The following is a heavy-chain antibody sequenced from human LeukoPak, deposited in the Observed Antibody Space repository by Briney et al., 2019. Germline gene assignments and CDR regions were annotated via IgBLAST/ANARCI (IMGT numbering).Heavy chain of an antibody. CDR3: AREDGAAVAGSWYFDL. D-gene: IGHD6-19*01. CDR2: INGDGSRT. J-gene: IGHJ2*01. Sequence: PGGSLRLSCAASGFTLRSYWMHWVRQAPGKGLVWVSQINGDGSRTTYADSVKGRFTISRDNAKNSLYLQMNSLRAEDTAVYYCAREDGAAVAGSWYFDLWGRGTLVTVSS. CDR1: GFTLRSYW. V-gene: IGHV3-74*01.